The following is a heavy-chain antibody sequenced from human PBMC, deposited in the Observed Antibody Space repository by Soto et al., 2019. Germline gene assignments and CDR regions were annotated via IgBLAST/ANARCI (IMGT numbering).Heavy chain of an antibody. CDR1: GGSFSGYY. V-gene: IGHV4-34*01. CDR2: INHSGST. D-gene: IGHD6-6*01. J-gene: IGHJ6*02. Sequence: SETLSLTCAVYGGSFSGYYWSWIRQPPGKGLEWIGEINHSGSTNYNPSLKSRVTISVDTSKNQFSLKLSSVTAADTAVYYCARQPGIAARPSYYYYYYGMDVWGQGTTVTSP. CDR3: ARQPGIAARPSYYYYYYGMDV.